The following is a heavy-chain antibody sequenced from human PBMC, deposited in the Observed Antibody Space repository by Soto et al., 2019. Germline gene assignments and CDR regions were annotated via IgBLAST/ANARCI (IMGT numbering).Heavy chain of an antibody. CDR1: GFTLNHYG. Sequence: GGSLRXSCAASGFTLNHYGMHWVRQAPRKGLEWVGVMSIDGMNQHYGDSVRGRFTISRDTSKNTLYLQMDSLRPEDTAVYYCAKEQFNTGWTQPGSWGQGTLVTVSS. J-gene: IGHJ5*02. V-gene: IGHV3-30*18. CDR2: MSIDGMNQ. CDR3: AKEQFNTGWTQPGS. D-gene: IGHD6-19*01.